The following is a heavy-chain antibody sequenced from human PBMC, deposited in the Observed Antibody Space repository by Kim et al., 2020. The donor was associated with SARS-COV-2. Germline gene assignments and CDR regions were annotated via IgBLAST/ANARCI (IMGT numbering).Heavy chain of an antibody. J-gene: IGHJ4*02. CDR2: ISDRGSHI. CDR3: VKDTLLRGAYFDY. CDR1: GFTFSSYS. V-gene: IGHV3-21*01. Sequence: GGSLRLSCTTSGFTFSSYSMNWVRQAPGKGLEWVSAISDRGSHIYYADSVQGRFTVSRDNAKNSLYLQMNSLRVEDTALYYCVKDTLLRGAYFDYWGQGTLVTVSS. D-gene: IGHD3-10*01.